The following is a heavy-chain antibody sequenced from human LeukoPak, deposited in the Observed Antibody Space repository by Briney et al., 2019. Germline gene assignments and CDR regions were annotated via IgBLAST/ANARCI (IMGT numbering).Heavy chain of an antibody. CDR3: ARALLMVYASHVRNAFDI. D-gene: IGHD2-8*01. V-gene: IGHV4-39*07. CDR1: GDSISSSSYY. CDR2: IYYSGST. J-gene: IGHJ3*02. Sequence: SETLSLTCTVSGDSISSSSYYWGWIRQPPGKGLEWIGSIYYSGSTYYNPSLKSRVTISVDTSKNQFSLKLSSVTAADTAVYYCARALLMVYASHVRNAFDIWGQGTMVTVSS.